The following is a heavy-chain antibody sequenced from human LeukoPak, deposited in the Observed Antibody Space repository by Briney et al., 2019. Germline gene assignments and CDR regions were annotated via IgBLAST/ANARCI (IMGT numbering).Heavy chain of an antibody. CDR3: ARDDNTY. CDR2: VNSDGKTT. D-gene: IGHD2/OR15-2a*01. V-gene: IGHV3-74*01. Sequence: GGSLRLSCAASGFSFSSYWMHWVRQTPGKGLVWVSRVNSDGKTTTYADTVKGRFTISRDNAKNSLYLQMNSLRAEDTAVYYCARDDNTYWGQGTLVTVSS. CDR1: GFSFSSYW. J-gene: IGHJ4*02.